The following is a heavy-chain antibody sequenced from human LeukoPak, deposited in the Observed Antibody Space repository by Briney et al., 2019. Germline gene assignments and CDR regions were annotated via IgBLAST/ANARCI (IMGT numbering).Heavy chain of an antibody. CDR1: GGSIRSSGYY. CDR3: ARVDSSNWYDSRGYFDQ. V-gene: IGHV4-39*07. D-gene: IGHD6-13*01. J-gene: IGHJ4*02. Sequence: PSETLSLTCTVSGGSIRSSGYYWGWIRQPPGEGLEWIGSIYYSGSTYYNPSLKSRVTISVDTSKNQFSLKLSSVTAADTAVYYCARVDSSNWYDSRGYFDQWGQGTLVTVSS. CDR2: IYYSGST.